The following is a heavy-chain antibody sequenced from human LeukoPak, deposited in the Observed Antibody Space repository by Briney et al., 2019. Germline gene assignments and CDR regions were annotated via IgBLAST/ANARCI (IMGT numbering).Heavy chain of an antibody. D-gene: IGHD3-10*01. CDR3: ARLSRGPLLD. Sequence: SETLSLTCTVSGASISSYYWSWIRQSPGKGPEWIGYIYYSGSTKYNPSLKSRVTISVDTSKNQFSLKLSSVTAADTAVYYCARLSRGPLLDWGQGTLVTVSS. CDR1: GASISSYY. CDR2: IYYSGST. J-gene: IGHJ4*02. V-gene: IGHV4-59*08.